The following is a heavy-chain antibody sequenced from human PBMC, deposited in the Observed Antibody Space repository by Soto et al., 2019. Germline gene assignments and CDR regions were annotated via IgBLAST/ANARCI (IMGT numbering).Heavy chain of an antibody. CDR1: GGSFSGYY. D-gene: IGHD2-15*01. CDR3: ARTTIVVVVAATHVWFDP. CDR2: INHSGST. V-gene: IGHV4-34*01. Sequence: SETLSLTCAVYGGSFSGYYWSWIRQPPGKGLEWIGEINHSGSTNYNPSLKSRVTISVDTSKNQFSLKLSSVTAADTAVYYCARTTIVVVVAATHVWFDPWGQGTLVTVSS. J-gene: IGHJ5*02.